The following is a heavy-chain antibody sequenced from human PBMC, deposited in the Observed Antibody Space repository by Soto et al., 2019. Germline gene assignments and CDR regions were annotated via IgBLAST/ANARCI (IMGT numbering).Heavy chain of an antibody. J-gene: IGHJ3*01. CDR2: IYYSGST. D-gene: IGHD1-26*01. Sequence: QVQLQESGPGLVKPSETLSLTCTVSNGSIINYYWSWIRQPPGKGLEWIGFIYYSGSTNYNPYLKGRVSVSVDMSRNQLTPNLNSVTAADTAVYYCASRFTLATTTGDAFDRWGQGTMVTVSS. V-gene: IGHV4-59*01. CDR1: NGSIINYY. CDR3: ASRFTLATTTGDAFDR.